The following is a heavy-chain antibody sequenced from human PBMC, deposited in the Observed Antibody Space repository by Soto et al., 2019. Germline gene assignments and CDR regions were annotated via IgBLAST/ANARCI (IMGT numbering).Heavy chain of an antibody. V-gene: IGHV3-30*18. CDR3: AQEVLAAGQGWFDP. CDR1: GFTFSTYG. D-gene: IGHD3-3*01. CDR2: ISYDENTK. J-gene: IGHJ5*02. Sequence: QVQLVESGGGVVQPGRSLRLSCEASGFTFSTYGMHWVRQAPGKGLEWVAIISYDENTKYYADSLKGRFTISRDNSKNTLYLDINNVTPEDTAVYYCAQEVLAAGQGWFDPWGQGTLVTVSS.